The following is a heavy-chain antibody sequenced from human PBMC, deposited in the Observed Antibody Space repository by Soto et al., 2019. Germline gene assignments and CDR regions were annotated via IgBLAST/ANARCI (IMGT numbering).Heavy chain of an antibody. CDR2: IIPISGTA. Sequence: QVQLVQSGAEVKKPGSSVKVSCKASGGTFSSYAISWVRQAPGQGLEWMGGIIPISGTANYAQKFKGRVTVAAEESTGTAYMELSSLRSEDTAVYYCARTVGANLADAFDIWGQGKIVTVSS. J-gene: IGHJ3*02. CDR1: GGTFSSYA. CDR3: ARTVGANLADAFDI. V-gene: IGHV1-69*01. D-gene: IGHD1-26*01.